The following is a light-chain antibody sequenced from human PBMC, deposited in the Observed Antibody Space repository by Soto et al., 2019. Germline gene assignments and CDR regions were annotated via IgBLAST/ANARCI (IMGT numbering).Light chain of an antibody. Sequence: DIGMTQAPATRTVSPGGRATLSCRASQSVSSNLAWYQQKPGQAPRLLLYGASTRATGIPARFSGSGSGTEFTLTISSLQSEDFAVYYCQQYNLWPPITSAQGTRLEIK. CDR2: GAS. J-gene: IGKJ5*01. V-gene: IGKV3-15*01. CDR1: QSVSSN. CDR3: QQYNLWPPIT.